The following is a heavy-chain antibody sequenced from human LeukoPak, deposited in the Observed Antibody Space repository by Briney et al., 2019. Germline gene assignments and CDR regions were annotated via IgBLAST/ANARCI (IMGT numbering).Heavy chain of an antibody. CDR1: GFTFSSYS. CDR3: ARGQLMVYANWFDP. CDR2: ISSSSSYI. D-gene: IGHD2-8*01. J-gene: IGHJ5*02. V-gene: IGHV3-21*01. Sequence: GGSLRLSCAASGFTFSSYSMNWVRQAPGKGLEWVSSISSSSSYIYYADSVKGRFTISRDNAKNSLCLQMNSLRAEDTAVYYCARGQLMVYANWFDPWGQGTLVTVSS.